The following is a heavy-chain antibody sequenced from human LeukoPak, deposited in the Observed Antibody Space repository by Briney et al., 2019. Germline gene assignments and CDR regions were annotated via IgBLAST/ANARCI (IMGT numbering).Heavy chain of an antibody. Sequence: ETLSLTCAVYGGSFSGYYWSWIRQPPGKGLEWVGRIKTKTDGGTTDYAAPVKGRFTISRDDSKNTLYLQMNSLKTEDTAVYYCTTVERWLLRSSPYWGQGTLVTVSS. CDR2: IKTKTDGGTT. J-gene: IGHJ4*02. V-gene: IGHV3-15*01. D-gene: IGHD5-24*01. CDR3: TTVERWLLRSSPY. CDR1: GGSFSGYY.